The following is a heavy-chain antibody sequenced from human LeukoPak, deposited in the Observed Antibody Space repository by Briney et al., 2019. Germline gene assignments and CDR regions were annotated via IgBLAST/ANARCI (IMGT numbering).Heavy chain of an antibody. CDR1: GFTFSSYG. D-gene: IGHD6-19*01. Sequence: PGGSLRLSCAASGFTFSSYGMHWVRQAPGKGLEWVAVIWYGGSNKYYADSVKGRFTISRDNAKNTLYLQMNSLRAEDTAVYYCARGSGWFYFDYWGQGTLVTVSS. J-gene: IGHJ4*02. CDR3: ARGSGWFYFDY. V-gene: IGHV3-33*01. CDR2: IWYGGSNK.